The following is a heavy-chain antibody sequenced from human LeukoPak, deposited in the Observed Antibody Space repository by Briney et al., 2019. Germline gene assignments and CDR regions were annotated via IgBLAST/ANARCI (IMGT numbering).Heavy chain of an antibody. CDR3: ARGPRRGYSYVQDFDY. CDR2: ISAYNGNT. D-gene: IGHD5-18*01. V-gene: IGHV1-18*01. Sequence: GASVKVSCKASGYTFTSYGISWVRQAPGQGLEWMGWISAYNGNTNYAQKLQGRVTMTTDTSTSTAYMELRSLRSDDTAVYYCARGPRRGYSYVQDFDYWGQGTLVTVSS. CDR1: GYTFTSYG. J-gene: IGHJ4*02.